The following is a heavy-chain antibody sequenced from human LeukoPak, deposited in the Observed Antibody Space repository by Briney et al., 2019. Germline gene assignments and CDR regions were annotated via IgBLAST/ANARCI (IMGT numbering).Heavy chain of an antibody. CDR1: GFTFSSYG. Sequence: GGSLRPSCAASGFTFSSYGMHWVRQAPGKGLEWVAVIWYDGSNKYYADSVKGRFTISRDNSKNTLYLQMNSLRAEDTAVYYCARGGRYYDSSDAFDIWGQGTMVTVSS. CDR3: ARGGRYYDSSDAFDI. CDR2: IWYDGSNK. D-gene: IGHD3-22*01. J-gene: IGHJ3*02. V-gene: IGHV3-33*01.